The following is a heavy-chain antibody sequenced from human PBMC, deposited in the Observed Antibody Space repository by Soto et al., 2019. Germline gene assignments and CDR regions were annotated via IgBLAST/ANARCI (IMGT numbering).Heavy chain of an antibody. V-gene: IGHV3-23*01. CDR2: ISGSGGST. CDR3: AKDHGMDV. CDR1: GFTFSDYA. J-gene: IGHJ6*02. Sequence: VGSLRLSCVASGFTFSDYAMAWVRQSPGKGLEWVSSISGSGGSTYYADSVKGRFTISRDNSKNTVFLQMNSLRAEDTAVYYCAKDHGMDVWGQGATVTVSS.